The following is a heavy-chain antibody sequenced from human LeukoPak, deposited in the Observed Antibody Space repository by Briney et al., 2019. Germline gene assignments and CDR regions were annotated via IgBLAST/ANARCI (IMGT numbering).Heavy chain of an antibody. Sequence: PGGSLRLSCAASGFTFSNAWMSWVRQAPGKGLEWVGRIKSKTDGGTTDYAAPVKGRFTISRDDSKNTLYLQMNSLRAEDTAVYYCARVGYSSSWYWTLGYWGQGTLVTVSS. D-gene: IGHD6-13*01. CDR1: GFTFSNAW. CDR2: IKSKTDGGTT. J-gene: IGHJ4*02. V-gene: IGHV3-15*01. CDR3: ARVGYSSSWYWTLGY.